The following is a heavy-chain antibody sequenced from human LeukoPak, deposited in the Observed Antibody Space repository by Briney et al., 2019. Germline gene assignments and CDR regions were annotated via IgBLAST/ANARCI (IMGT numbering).Heavy chain of an antibody. J-gene: IGHJ4*02. CDR1: GGSVTSYY. V-gene: IGHV4-4*07. D-gene: IGHD3-22*01. CDR2: IYNTGST. Sequence: SETLSLTCTVSGGSVTSYYWNWIRQPAGKGLEWVGRIYNTGSTWYNPSLKSQVSMSIDTSKNQFSLKLHSVTAADAAVYYCARDIGNYYDYIYHYYYDYWGQGSLVTVSS. CDR3: ARDIGNYYDYIYHYYYDY.